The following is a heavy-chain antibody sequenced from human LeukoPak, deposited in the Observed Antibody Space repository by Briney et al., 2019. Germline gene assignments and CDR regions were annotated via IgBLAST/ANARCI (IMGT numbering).Heavy chain of an antibody. Sequence: GGSLRLSCAASGFTFSSYSMNWVRQAPGKGLEWGSYISGSSSTIYYADSVKGRFTISRDNGKNTLYLQMNSLRAEDTAVYYCARWYVVPAASLYYNYGMDVWGQGTTVTVSS. D-gene: IGHD2-2*01. CDR1: GFTFSSYS. CDR3: ARWYVVPAASLYYNYGMDV. CDR2: ISGSSSTI. V-gene: IGHV3-48*01. J-gene: IGHJ6*02.